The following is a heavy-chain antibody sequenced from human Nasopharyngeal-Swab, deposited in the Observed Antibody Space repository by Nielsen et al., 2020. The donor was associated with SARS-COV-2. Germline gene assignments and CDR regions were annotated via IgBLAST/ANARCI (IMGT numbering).Heavy chain of an antibody. CDR3: ARGLTIFDWFDP. D-gene: IGHD3-3*01. CDR2: ISSNGSMI. J-gene: IGHJ5*02. CDR1: GFTFSDYY. Sequence: GESLKISCAASGFTFSDYYTSWIRQAPGKGLEWVSYISSNGSMIYYADSVKGRFTISRDNAKNSLYLQMNSLRAEDTAVYYCARGLTIFDWFDPWGQGTLVSVSS. V-gene: IGHV3-11*04.